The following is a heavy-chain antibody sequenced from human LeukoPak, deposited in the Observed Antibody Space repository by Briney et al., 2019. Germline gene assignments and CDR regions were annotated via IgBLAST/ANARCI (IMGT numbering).Heavy chain of an antibody. D-gene: IGHD4/OR15-4a*01. CDR2: INQDESHK. V-gene: IGHV3-7*03. CDR3: AKARGDYGQPFDY. Sequence: GGSLRLSCEASGFTFSNYAMTWVRQAPGKGLEWVANINQDESHKYSVDSVKGRFTISRDNARNSLYLQMNSLRAEDTAVYYCAKARGDYGQPFDYWGQGTLVTVSS. CDR1: GFTFSNYA. J-gene: IGHJ4*02.